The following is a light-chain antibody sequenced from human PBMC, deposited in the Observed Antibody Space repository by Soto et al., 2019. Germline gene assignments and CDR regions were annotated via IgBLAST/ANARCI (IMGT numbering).Light chain of an antibody. Sequence: QSVLTQPPSVSGAPGQSVTSSCTGSSSNIGTGYDVHWYQQLPGTAPKLLIYGNSNRPSGVPDRFSGSKSGTSASLAITGLQAEDEADYYCQSFDSSRFYVFGTGTKV. J-gene: IGLJ1*01. CDR2: GNS. V-gene: IGLV1-40*01. CDR3: QSFDSSRFYV. CDR1: SSNIGTGYD.